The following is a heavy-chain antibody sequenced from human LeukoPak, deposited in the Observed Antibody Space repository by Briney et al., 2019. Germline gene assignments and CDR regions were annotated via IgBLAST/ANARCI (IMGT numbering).Heavy chain of an antibody. J-gene: IGHJ5*02. CDR1: GYTFTSYA. CDR2: INTNTGNP. Sequence: ASVKVSCKASGYTFTSYAMNWVRQAPGQGLEWMGWINTNTGNPTYAQGFTGRFVFSLDTSVSTAYLQISSLKAEDTAVYYCAREGRKCSYWFINWFDPWGQGTLVTVSS. D-gene: IGHD5-18*01. CDR3: AREGRKCSYWFINWFDP. V-gene: IGHV7-4-1*02.